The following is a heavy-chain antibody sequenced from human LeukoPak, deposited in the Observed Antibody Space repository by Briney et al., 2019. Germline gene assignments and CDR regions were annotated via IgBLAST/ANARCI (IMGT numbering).Heavy chain of an antibody. D-gene: IGHD2-2*01. CDR3: AHSFLHLLYCSSTSCLDAFDI. J-gene: IGHJ3*02. CDR2: IYWNDDK. V-gene: IGHV2-5*01. CDR1: GFSLSTSGVG. Sequence: SGPTLVNPTQTLTLTCTFSGFSLSTSGVGVGWIRQPPGKALEWLALIYWNDDKRYSPSLKNRLTISKDTSKNQVVLTVTNMDPVDTATYYCAHSFLHLLYCSSTSCLDAFDIWRQGTMVTVFS.